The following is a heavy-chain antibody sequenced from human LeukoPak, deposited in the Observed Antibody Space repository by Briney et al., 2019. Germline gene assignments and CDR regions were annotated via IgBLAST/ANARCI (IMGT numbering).Heavy chain of an antibody. CDR1: GGSIANYY. V-gene: IGHV4-4*09. D-gene: IGHD1-14*01. J-gene: IGHJ5*02. CDR3: ARRFKHVRSGTQHWFDP. CDR2: IYSTGST. Sequence: SETLSLTCTVSGGSIANYYWSWIRQSPGGRLEWIGFIYSTGSTNYNPSLRSRLTISVDTSKNQFPLKLGSVTAADTAVYYCARRFKHVRSGTQHWFDPWGQGTLVTVSS.